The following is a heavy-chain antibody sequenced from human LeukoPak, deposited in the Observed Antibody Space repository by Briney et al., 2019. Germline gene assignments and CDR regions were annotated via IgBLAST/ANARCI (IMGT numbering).Heavy chain of an antibody. CDR1: GFTFSSYW. CDR2: IKQDGSEK. CDR3: ARDGYSSGWYPHHPIDY. V-gene: IGHV3-7*01. Sequence: LAGGSLRLSCAASGFTFSSYWMSWVRQAPGKGLEWVANIKQDGSEKYYVDSVKGRFTISGDNAKNSLYLQMNSLRAEDTAVYYCARDGYSSGWYPHHPIDYWGQGTLVTVSS. D-gene: IGHD6-19*01. J-gene: IGHJ4*02.